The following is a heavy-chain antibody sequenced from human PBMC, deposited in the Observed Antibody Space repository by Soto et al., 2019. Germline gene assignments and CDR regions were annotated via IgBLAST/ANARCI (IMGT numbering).Heavy chain of an antibody. CDR3: AREPVGATHFDY. CDR2: IYYMGRT. D-gene: IGHD1-26*01. CDR1: GSISTYY. Sequence: ETLSLTCTVGSISTYYWNWIRQPPGKGLEWIGYIYYMGRTNYNSSLKSRVTMSIDTSKNQFSLKLSSVTAADTAIYYCAREPVGATHFDYWGQGAPVTVSS. J-gene: IGHJ4*02. V-gene: IGHV4-59*01.